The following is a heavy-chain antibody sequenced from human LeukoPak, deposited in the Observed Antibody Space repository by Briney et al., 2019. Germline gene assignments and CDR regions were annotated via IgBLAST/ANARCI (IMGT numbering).Heavy chain of an antibody. V-gene: IGHV1-8*01. D-gene: IGHD4-23*01. J-gene: IGHJ6*02. CDR1: GYTFTSYD. CDR3: ARAPGNQYGMDV. Sequence: ASVKVSCKASGYTFTSYDINWVRQATGQGLEWMGWMNPNSGNTGYAQKFQGRVTMTRNTSISTAYMELSSLRSEDTAVYYCARAPGNQYGMDVWGQGTTVTVSS. CDR2: MNPNSGNT.